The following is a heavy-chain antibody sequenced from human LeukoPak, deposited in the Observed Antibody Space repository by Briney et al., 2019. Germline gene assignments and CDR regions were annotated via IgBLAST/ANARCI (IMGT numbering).Heavy chain of an antibody. CDR3: ARSGSGSFAPYSYYGMDV. Sequence: PSQTLPLTCTVSGGSISSGGYYWGWIRQLPGKGLEWIGYNYYSENTSGSTRYTPSLKSRVTISVDTSKNQCSLRLNSVTAADTAVYYCARSGSGSFAPYSYYGMDVWGQGTTVSVSS. CDR1: GGSISSGGYY. D-gene: IGHD3-10*01. J-gene: IGHJ6*02. CDR2: NYYSENTSGST. V-gene: IGHV4-31*03.